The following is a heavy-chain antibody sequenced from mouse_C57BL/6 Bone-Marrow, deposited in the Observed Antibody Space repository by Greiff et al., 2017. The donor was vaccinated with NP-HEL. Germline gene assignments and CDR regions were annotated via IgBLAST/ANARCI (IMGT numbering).Heavy chain of an antibody. CDR1: GYSITSGYY. D-gene: IGHD1-1*01. CDR2: ISYDGSN. Sequence: EVKLQESGPGLVKPSQSLSLTCSVTGYSITSGYYWNWIRQFPGNKLEWMGYISYDGSNNYNPSLKNRISITRDTSKNQFFLKLNSVTTEDTATYYCARERYGSSYDYWGQGTTLTVSS. J-gene: IGHJ2*01. CDR3: ARERYGSSYDY. V-gene: IGHV3-6*01.